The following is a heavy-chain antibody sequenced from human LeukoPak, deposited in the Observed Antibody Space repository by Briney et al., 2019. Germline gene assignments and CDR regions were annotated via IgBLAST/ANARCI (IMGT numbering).Heavy chain of an antibody. J-gene: IGHJ6*03. CDR1: GFTFSSYS. Sequence: GGSLRLSCAASGFTFSSYSMNWVRQAPRKGLEWVSYISSGSSTIYYADSVKGRFTISRDNAKNSLYLQMNSLRAEDTAVYYCARADYVWGSSYYYYYMDVWGKGTTVTVSS. CDR2: ISSGSSTI. V-gene: IGHV3-48*01. D-gene: IGHD3-16*01. CDR3: ARADYVWGSSYYYYYMDV.